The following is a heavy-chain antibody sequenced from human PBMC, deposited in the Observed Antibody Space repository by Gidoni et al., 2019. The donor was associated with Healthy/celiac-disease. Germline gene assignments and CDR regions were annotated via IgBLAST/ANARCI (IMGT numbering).Heavy chain of an antibody. Sequence: EVQLVESGGGLVKPGGSLRLSCAASGFPFSNAWMSWVRQAPGKGLEWVGRIKSRTDGGTTDYAAPVKGRFTISRDDSKNTLYLQMNSLKTEDTAVYYCTTGSTTVVTPSLDYWGQGTLVTVSS. V-gene: IGHV3-15*01. D-gene: IGHD4-17*01. CDR2: IKSRTDGGTT. CDR1: GFPFSNAW. CDR3: TTGSTTVVTPSLDY. J-gene: IGHJ4*02.